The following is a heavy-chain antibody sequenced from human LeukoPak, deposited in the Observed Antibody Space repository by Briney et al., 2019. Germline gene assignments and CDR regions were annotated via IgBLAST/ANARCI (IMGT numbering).Heavy chain of an antibody. Sequence: GGSLRLSCAASGFTFSDHYMSWIRQAPGKGLEWVSYIGSSGSTIYYADSVKGRFTISRDNAKNSLYLQMNSLRAEDTAVYYCARTGYCSGGSCPNRSTTYYYYYMDVWGKGTTVTISS. CDR1: GFTFSDHY. J-gene: IGHJ6*03. CDR2: IGSSGSTI. CDR3: ARTGYCSGGSCPNRSTTYYYYYMDV. D-gene: IGHD2-15*01. V-gene: IGHV3-11*04.